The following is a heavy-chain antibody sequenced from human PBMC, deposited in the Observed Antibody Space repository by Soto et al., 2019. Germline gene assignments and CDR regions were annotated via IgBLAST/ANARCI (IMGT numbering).Heavy chain of an antibody. V-gene: IGHV3-23*01. CDR1: GFTFSSYA. CDR2: ISGSGGST. CDR3: AKAPTRIAAAGTLGFDY. D-gene: IGHD6-13*01. J-gene: IGHJ4*02. Sequence: GGSLRLFCAASGFTFSSYAMSWVRQAPGGGLEWVSAISGSGGSTYYADSVKGRFTISRDNSKNTLYLQMNSLRAEDTAVYYCAKAPTRIAAAGTLGFDYWGQGTLVTVSS.